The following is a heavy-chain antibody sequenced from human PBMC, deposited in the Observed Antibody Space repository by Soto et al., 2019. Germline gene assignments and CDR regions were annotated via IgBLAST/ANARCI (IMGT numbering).Heavy chain of an antibody. V-gene: IGHV1-18*01. CDR3: ARVPLFEWLGYYFDY. CDR2: ISAYNGNT. CDR1: GSTFTSYG. J-gene: IGHJ4*02. Sequence: QVQLVQSGAEVKKPGASVKVSCKDSGSTFTSYGISWVRQAAGQGLEWMGWISAYNGNTHYAQKLQGRVTMTTDTSTSTAYMELRSLRSDDTAVYYCARVPLFEWLGYYFDYVGQGTLVTVSS. D-gene: IGHD5-12*01.